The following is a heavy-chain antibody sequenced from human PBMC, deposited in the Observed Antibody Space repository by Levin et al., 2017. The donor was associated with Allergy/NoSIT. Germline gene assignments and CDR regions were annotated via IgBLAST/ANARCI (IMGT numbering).Heavy chain of an antibody. CDR3: ARDGLYRNSWLVDY. J-gene: IGHJ4*02. Sequence: GGSLRLSCAASGFTFSSYSMNWVRQAPGKGLEWVSSISSSSSYIFYADSLKGRFTISRDNARNSLYLQMNSLRAEDTAVYYCARDGLYRNSWLVDYWGQGTLVTVSS. CDR1: GFTFSSYS. D-gene: IGHD6-6*01. CDR2: ISSSSSYI. V-gene: IGHV3-21*01.